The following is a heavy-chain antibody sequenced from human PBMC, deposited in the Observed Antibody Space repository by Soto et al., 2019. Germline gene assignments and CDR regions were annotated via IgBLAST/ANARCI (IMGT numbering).Heavy chain of an antibody. CDR3: ARIRESGSYDPSALDY. V-gene: IGHV3-30-3*01. D-gene: IGHD1-26*01. J-gene: IGHJ4*02. Sequence: QVQLVESGGGVAQPGRSLRLSCAASGFTFSSYAMHWVRQAPGKGLEWVAVISYDGSNKYYADSVKGRFTISRDNSKSPLYLQMSSLRAEDTAVYYCARIRESGSYDPSALDYWGQGTLVTVSS. CDR1: GFTFSSYA. CDR2: ISYDGSNK.